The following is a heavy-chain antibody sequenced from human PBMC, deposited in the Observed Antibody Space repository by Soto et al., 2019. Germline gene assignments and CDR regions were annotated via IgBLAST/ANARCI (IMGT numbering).Heavy chain of an antibody. D-gene: IGHD3-22*01. CDR1: GYSFTSYW. J-gene: IGHJ4*02. Sequence: PGESLKISCKGSGYSFTSYWISWVRQIPGKGLEWMGRIDPSDSYTNYSPSFQGHVTISADKSISTAYLQWSSLKASDTAMYYCGRHYYDSSGYYWAPYCDYGGQGTLVTVS. V-gene: IGHV5-10-1*01. CDR2: IDPSDSYT. CDR3: GRHYYDSSGYYWAPYCDY.